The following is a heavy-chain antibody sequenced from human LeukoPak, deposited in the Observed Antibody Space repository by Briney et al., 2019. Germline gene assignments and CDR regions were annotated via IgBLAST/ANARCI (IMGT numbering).Heavy chain of an antibody. J-gene: IGHJ4*02. V-gene: IGHV1-2*02. CDR1: GYTFTGYY. CDR3: ARDDYYDSGGYSDY. Sequence: GASVKVSCKASGYTFTGYYIHWVRQAPGQGFEWMGWINPNSGGTDYAQKFQGRVTMTRDMSTTTAYMELRRLRADDTAVYYCARDDYYDSGGYSDYWGQGTLVTVSS. CDR2: INPNSGGT. D-gene: IGHD3-22*01.